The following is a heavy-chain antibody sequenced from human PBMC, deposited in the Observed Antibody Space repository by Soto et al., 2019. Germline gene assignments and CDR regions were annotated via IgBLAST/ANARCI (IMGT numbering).Heavy chain of an antibody. J-gene: IGHJ4*02. Sequence: QVQLQESGPGLVKPSQTLSLTCTVSGGSISSGGYYWSWIRQHPGKGLEWIGYIYYSGSTYYNPSIKSRVTITVDTSKNQFTPKLSSVTDADTAVYYCARGPDTYYYDSSGYYYFDYWGQGTLVTVSS. V-gene: IGHV4-31*03. CDR1: GGSISSGGYY. CDR3: ARGPDTYYYDSSGYYYFDY. D-gene: IGHD3-22*01. CDR2: IYYSGST.